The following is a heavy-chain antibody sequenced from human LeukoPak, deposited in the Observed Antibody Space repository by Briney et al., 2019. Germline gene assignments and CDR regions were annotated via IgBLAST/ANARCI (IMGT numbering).Heavy chain of an antibody. CDR2: ISSRSAYI. CDR1: GFTFSDYS. V-gene: IGHV3-21*01. D-gene: IGHD3-16*01. CDR3: ARDRSGSYPYYFDY. J-gene: IGHJ4*02. Sequence: GESLRLSCAVSGFTFSDYSMNWVRQAPGKGLEWVSSISSRSAYIYYADSVRGRFTISRDNAKDSLYLQMDSLRAEDTAVYYCARDRSGSYPYYFDYWGQGGLVTVSS.